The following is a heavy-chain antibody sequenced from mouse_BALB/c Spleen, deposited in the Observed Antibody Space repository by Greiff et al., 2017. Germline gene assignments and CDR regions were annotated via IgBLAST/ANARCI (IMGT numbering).Heavy chain of an antibody. D-gene: IGHD2-10*01. CDR2: ISSGSSTI. J-gene: IGHJ4*01. V-gene: IGHV5-17*02. CDR1: GFTFSSFG. Sequence: DVQLVESGGGLVQPGGSRKLSCAASGFTFSSFGMHWVRQAPEKGLEWVAYISSGSSTIYYADTVKGRFTISRDNPKNTLFLQITSLRSEDTAMYYCARGGAYYGNQYYAMDDWGQGTSVTVSS. CDR3: ARGGAYYGNQYYAMDD.